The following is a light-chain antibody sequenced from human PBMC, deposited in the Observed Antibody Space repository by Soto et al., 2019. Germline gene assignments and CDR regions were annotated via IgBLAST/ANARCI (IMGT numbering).Light chain of an antibody. CDR3: QQANTFPST. V-gene: IGKV1-12*02. CDR2: TAS. CDR1: QDIRSW. J-gene: IGKJ2*01. Sequence: DIQMTQSPSSVSASVGDRVTISCRASQDIRSWLAWYQQKPGKAPKLLIHTASSLQSGVPSRFSGGGSGTDFTLTISSLQPEDSATYFCQQANTFPSTFGQGTNLEIK.